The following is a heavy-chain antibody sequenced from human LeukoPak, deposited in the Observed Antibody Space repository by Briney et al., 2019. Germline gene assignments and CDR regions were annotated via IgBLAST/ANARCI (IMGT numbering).Heavy chain of an antibody. J-gene: IGHJ4*02. D-gene: IGHD2-21*02. CDR2: INPNSGGT. CDR3: ARFVVVTATALDY. V-gene: IGHV1-2*02. Sequence: ASVTVSCKASGYTFTGYYMHWVRQAPGQGLEWMGWINPNSGGTNYAQKFQGRVTMTRDTSISTAYMELSRLRSDDTAVYYCARFVVVTATALDYWGQGTLVTVSS. CDR1: GYTFTGYY.